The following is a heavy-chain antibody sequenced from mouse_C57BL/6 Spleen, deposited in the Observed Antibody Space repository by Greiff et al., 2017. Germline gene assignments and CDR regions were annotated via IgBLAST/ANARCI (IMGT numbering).Heavy chain of an antibody. V-gene: IGHV5-17*01. CDR3: ARSITTVVVSPYYFDY. J-gene: IGHJ2*01. CDR1: GFTFSDYG. Sequence: EVKVVESGGGLVKPGGSLKLSCAASGFTFSDYGMHWVRQAPEKGLEWVAYISSGRSTIYYADTVKGRFTISRDNAKNTLFLQMTSLRSEDTAMYYCARSITTVVVSPYYFDYWGQGTTLTVSS. CDR2: ISSGRSTI. D-gene: IGHD1-1*01.